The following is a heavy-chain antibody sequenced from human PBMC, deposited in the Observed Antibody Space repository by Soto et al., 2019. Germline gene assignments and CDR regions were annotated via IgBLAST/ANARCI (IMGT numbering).Heavy chain of an antibody. V-gene: IGHV3-21*06. CDR1: FSMYS. D-gene: IGHD1-26*01. CDR2: ISSGSDFI. Sequence: EVQVVESGGGLVKPGGSLRRSCNFSFSMYSMDWVRQAPGKGLEWVASISSGSDFIKYADSVKGRFTISRDNTKNSVSLQMSSLRVEDTAMYYCTRDQGGSYDSWFDPWGRGTLVTVSS. J-gene: IGHJ5*02. CDR3: TRDQGGSYDSWFDP.